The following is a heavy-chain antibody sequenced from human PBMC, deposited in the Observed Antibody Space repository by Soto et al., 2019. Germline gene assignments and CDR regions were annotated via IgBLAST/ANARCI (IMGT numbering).Heavy chain of an antibody. D-gene: IGHD6-13*01. Sequence: LRLSFAASGFTFSSYAMHWVRQAPGKGLEWVAVISYDGSNKYYADSVKGRFTISRDNSKNTLYLQMNSLRAEDTAVYYCASVRAYGSSWYYFDYWGQGTLVTVSS. CDR1: GFTFSSYA. CDR3: ASVRAYGSSWYYFDY. CDR2: ISYDGSNK. V-gene: IGHV3-30-3*01. J-gene: IGHJ4*02.